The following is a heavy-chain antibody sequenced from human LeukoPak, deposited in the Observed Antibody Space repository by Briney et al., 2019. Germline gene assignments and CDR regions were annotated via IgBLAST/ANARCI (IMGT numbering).Heavy chain of an antibody. V-gene: IGHV3-30*02. CDR2: IRYDGTNK. D-gene: IGHD1-26*01. Sequence: GGSLRLSCAASGFTFSSYGMNWVRQAPGKGLEWVAFIRYDGTNKYYADSVKGRFTISRDNFKNTLYLQMNSLRAEDTAVYYCARDPPEWEHAFDIWGQGTMVTVSS. CDR3: ARDPPEWEHAFDI. CDR1: GFTFSSYG. J-gene: IGHJ3*02.